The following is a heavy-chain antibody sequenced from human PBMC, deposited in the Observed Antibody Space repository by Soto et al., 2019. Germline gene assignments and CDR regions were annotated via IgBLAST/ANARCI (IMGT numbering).Heavy chain of an antibody. J-gene: IGHJ4*02. Sequence: QVQVIQSRAEVKKPGASVKVSCKTSGYTFTEYDINWVRQAPGQGPEYMGWVSPENKNAGYAPQFRDRVSMTTDTTISTAYLEVTNLTYEDTAVYYCEVTTGYWGQGTMVTVSS. CDR3: EVTTGY. D-gene: IGHD1-1*01. V-gene: IGHV1-8*01. CDR1: GYTFTEYD. CDR2: VSPENKNA.